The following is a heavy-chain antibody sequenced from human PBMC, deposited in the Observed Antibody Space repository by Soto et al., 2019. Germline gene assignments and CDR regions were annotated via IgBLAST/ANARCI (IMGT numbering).Heavy chain of an antibody. CDR1: CGSISSYY. CDR2: IYYSGST. J-gene: IGHJ6*01. Sequence: SETLSLTCTVSCGSISSYYWSCIRQPPWKGLEWIVYIYYSGSTNYNPSLKSRVTISVDKSKNQFSLKLSSVTAADTAVYYCARTGIGYCSGGSCYSRPYYYGMEFWGPGTTVTVSS. D-gene: IGHD2-15*01. V-gene: IGHV4-59*01. CDR3: ARTGIGYCSGGSCYSRPYYYGMEF.